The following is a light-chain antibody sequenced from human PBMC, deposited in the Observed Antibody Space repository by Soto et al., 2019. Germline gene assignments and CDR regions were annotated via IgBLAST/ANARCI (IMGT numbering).Light chain of an antibody. J-gene: IGLJ1*01. CDR1: SSDVGGYNY. V-gene: IGLV2-11*01. Sequence: QSALTQPRSVSGSPGQSVTISCTGTSSDVGGYNYVSWYQQYPGKAPKVMIYDVKTRPSGVPDRFSGSKSGNTASLTISGLQAEDEADYYCCSYAGSYTFVFGIGTKLTVL. CDR2: DVK. CDR3: CSYAGSYTFV.